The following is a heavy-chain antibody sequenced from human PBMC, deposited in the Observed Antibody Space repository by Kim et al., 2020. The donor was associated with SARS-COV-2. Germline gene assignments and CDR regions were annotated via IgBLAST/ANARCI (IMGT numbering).Heavy chain of an antibody. CDR1: GFTFSSYD. V-gene: IGHV3-13*04. CDR2: IGTAGDT. Sequence: GGSLRLSCAASGFTFSSYDMHWVRQATGKGLEWVSAIGTAGDTYYPGSVKGRFTISRENAKNSLYLQMNSLRAGDTAVYYCARDRWGGGYYYYGMDVWGQGTTVTVSS. CDR3: ARDRWGGGYYYYGMDV. D-gene: IGHD3-10*01. J-gene: IGHJ6*02.